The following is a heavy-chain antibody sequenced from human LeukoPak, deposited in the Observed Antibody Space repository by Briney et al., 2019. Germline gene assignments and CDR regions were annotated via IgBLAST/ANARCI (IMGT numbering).Heavy chain of an antibody. CDR3: AREFDDGSPRFDY. CDR2: INPYSGGT. CDR1: GYTFTGYY. V-gene: IGHV1-2*02. Sequence: GASVKVSCKASGYTFTGYYMHWVRQAPGQGLEWMGWINPYSGGTNYAQKFQGRVTMTRDTSISTAYMDLSRLKSDDTAVFYCAREFDDGSPRFDYWGQGTLVTVSS. D-gene: IGHD1-1*01. J-gene: IGHJ4*02.